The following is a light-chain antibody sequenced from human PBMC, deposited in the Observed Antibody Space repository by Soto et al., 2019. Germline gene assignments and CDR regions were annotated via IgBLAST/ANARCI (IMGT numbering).Light chain of an antibody. J-gene: IGKJ4*01. Sequence: EIVMTQSPATLSLSPGERATLSCRASQSVSSNLAWYQQKPGQAPRLLIYGASTRSTGIPARFSCSGSGTEFNLTISSLQSEDFAVYYCQQYNNWPPLTFGGGTKVEIK. CDR1: QSVSSN. CDR2: GAS. CDR3: QQYNNWPPLT. V-gene: IGKV3-15*01.